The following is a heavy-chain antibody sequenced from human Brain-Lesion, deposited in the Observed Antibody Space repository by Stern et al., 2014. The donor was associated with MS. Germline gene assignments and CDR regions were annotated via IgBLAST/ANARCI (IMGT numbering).Heavy chain of an antibody. CDR1: GFTFGSCA. D-gene: IGHD2/OR15-2a*01. V-gene: IGHV3-30*18. Sequence: VQLEESGGGVVQPGRPLRLSCVASGFTFGSCAMHWVRQAPGKGLEWGAGVSYDGSNKYYADSVKGRFTISRDNSQNTLCMQMSSLRPEDTAVYYCAKDRQYLTYFFDHWGQGSLVTVSS. J-gene: IGHJ5*02. CDR3: AKDRQYLTYFFDH. CDR2: VSYDGSNK.